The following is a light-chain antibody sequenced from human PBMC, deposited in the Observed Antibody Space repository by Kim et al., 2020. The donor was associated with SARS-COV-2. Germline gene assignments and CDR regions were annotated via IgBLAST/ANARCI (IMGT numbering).Light chain of an antibody. CDR3: QQYDNLPLT. V-gene: IGKV1-33*01. CDR1: QDISNY. CDR2: DAS. Sequence: DIQMTQSPSSLSASVGDRVTITCQASQDISNYLNWYQQKPGKAPKLLIYDASNLETGVPSRFSGSGSGTDFTFTISNLQPEDIATYHCQQYDNLPLTFGGGTKLEI. J-gene: IGKJ4*01.